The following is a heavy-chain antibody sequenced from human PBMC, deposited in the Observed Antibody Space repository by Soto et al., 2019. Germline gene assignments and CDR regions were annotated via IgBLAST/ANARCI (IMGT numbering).Heavy chain of an antibody. CDR2: FDPEDGET. CDR3: ARREVAARPGSYYYYGMDV. Sequence: ASVKVSCKVSGYTLTELSMHWVRQAPGKGLEWMGGFDPEDGETIYAQKFQGRVTMTEDTSTDTAYMELSSLRSEDTAVYYCARREVAARPGSYYYYGMDVWGQGTTVTVSS. CDR1: GYTLTELS. V-gene: IGHV1-24*01. J-gene: IGHJ6*02. D-gene: IGHD6-6*01.